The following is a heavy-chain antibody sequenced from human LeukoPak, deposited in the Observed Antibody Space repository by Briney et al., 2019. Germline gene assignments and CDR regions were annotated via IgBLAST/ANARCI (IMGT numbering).Heavy chain of an antibody. J-gene: IGHJ5*02. V-gene: IGHV4-59*01. CDR2: IYYSGSI. CDR3: ARDEADWFDP. Sequence: SETLSLTCTVSGGSISSYYWSWIRQPPGKGLEWIGYIYYSGSINYNPSLKSRVTISVDTSKNPFSLKLSSVTAADTAVYYCARDEADWFDPWGQGTLVTVSS. CDR1: GGSISSYY.